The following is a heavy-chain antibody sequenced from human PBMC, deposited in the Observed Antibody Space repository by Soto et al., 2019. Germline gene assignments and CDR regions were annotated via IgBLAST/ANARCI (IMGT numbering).Heavy chain of an antibody. CDR1: GFTFDSYW. Sequence: GSLRLSCAASGFTFDSYWMHLVLQAPGKGLVWVSRINSDGSSTNYADSVKGRFAISRDNAKNTLYLQMNSLRAEDTAVYYCTRVDTVVIPSARNPYGMDVWGQGTTVTVS. CDR2: INSDGSST. V-gene: IGHV3-74*01. J-gene: IGHJ6*02. CDR3: TRVDTVVIPSARNPYGMDV. D-gene: IGHD2-2*03.